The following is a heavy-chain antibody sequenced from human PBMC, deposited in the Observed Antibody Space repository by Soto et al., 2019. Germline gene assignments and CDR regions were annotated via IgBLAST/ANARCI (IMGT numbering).Heavy chain of an antibody. V-gene: IGHV4-59*01. Sequence: NPSETLSLTCTVSGGSISSYYWSWIRQPPGKGLEWIGYIYYSGSTNYNPSLKSRVTISVDTSKNQFSLKLSSVTAADTAVYYCARDLKLTGTTRFDPWGQGTLVTVSS. CDR2: IYYSGST. CDR1: GGSISSYY. J-gene: IGHJ5*02. D-gene: IGHD1-7*01. CDR3: ARDLKLTGTTRFDP.